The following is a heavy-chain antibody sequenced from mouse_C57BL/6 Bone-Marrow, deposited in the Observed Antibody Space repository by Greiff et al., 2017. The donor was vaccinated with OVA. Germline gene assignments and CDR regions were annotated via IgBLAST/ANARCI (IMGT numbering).Heavy chain of an antibody. Sequence: EVQLVESGGDLVKPGGSLKLSCAASGFTFSSYGMSWVRQTPDKRLEWVATISSGGSYTYYPDSVKGRFTISRDNAKNTLYLQMSSLKSEDTAMYYCARHDYYDFDYWGQGTTLTVSS. CDR3: ARHDYYDFDY. J-gene: IGHJ2*01. V-gene: IGHV5-6*01. D-gene: IGHD2-4*01. CDR1: GFTFSSYG. CDR2: ISSGGSYT.